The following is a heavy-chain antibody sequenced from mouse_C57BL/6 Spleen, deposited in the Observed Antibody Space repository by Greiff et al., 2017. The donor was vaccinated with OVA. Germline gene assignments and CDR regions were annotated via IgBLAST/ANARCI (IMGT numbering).Heavy chain of an antibody. Sequence: EVQLQQSGPELVKPGASVKISCKASGYTFTDYYMNWVKQSHGKSLEWIGDINPNNGGTSYNQKFKGKATLTVDKSSITAYMELRSLTSEDSAVYYCANYDGYSPWFAYWGQGTLVTVSA. CDR2: INPNNGGT. V-gene: IGHV1-26*01. CDR1: GYTFTDYY. J-gene: IGHJ3*01. D-gene: IGHD2-3*01. CDR3: ANYDGYSPWFAY.